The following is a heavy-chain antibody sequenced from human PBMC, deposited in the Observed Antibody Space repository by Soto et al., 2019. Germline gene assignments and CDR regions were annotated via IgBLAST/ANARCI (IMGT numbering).Heavy chain of an antibody. J-gene: IGHJ6*03. Sequence: ASVKVSCKASGYTFTSYDINWVRQATGQGLEWMGWMNPNSGNTGYAQKFQGRVTMTTNTSISTAYMELSSLRSEDTAVYYCARVYYYGSGSYEEYYYYYYMDVWGKGTTVTVSS. CDR2: MNPNSGNT. CDR3: ARVYYYGSGSYEEYYYYYYMDV. CDR1: GYTFTSYD. V-gene: IGHV1-8*01. D-gene: IGHD3-10*01.